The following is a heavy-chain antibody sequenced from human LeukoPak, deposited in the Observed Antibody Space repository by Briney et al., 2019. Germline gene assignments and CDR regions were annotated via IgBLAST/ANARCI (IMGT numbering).Heavy chain of an antibody. J-gene: IGHJ4*02. V-gene: IGHV4-39*02. Sequence: SETLSLTCTISGDSISSSNYYWGWIRQPPGKGLEWIGNIYYSGRTYYNPSLESRVTISVDTSKNDFSLKLSSVTAADTAVYYCARLYYYDSSGPPLWGQGTMVAVSS. CDR3: ARLYYYDSSGPPL. CDR2: IYYSGRT. D-gene: IGHD3-22*01. CDR1: GDSISSSNYY.